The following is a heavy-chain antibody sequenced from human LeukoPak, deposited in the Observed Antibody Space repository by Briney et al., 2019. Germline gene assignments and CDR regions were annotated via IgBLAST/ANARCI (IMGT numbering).Heavy chain of an antibody. D-gene: IGHD6-19*01. Sequence: GGSLRLSCSASGFTFSTYAMHWGRQAPGKGLECVSAISTNGGSTYYADSVKGRFTISRDNSKNTLFLQMSSLRAEHTAVYYCVKKMTQGIAVPGHFDYWGQGTLVTVSS. J-gene: IGHJ4*02. CDR3: VKKMTQGIAVPGHFDY. V-gene: IGHV3-64D*06. CDR2: ISTNGGST. CDR1: GFTFSTYA.